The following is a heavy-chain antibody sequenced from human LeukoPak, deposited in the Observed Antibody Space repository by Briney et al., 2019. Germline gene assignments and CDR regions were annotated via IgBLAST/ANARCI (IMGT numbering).Heavy chain of an antibody. CDR3: AREYSSSSGRAFDI. Sequence: GGSLRLSCAGSGFTFSSYSMSWVRQAPGKGLEWVSYIGGSRSTIYYADSVKGRFTISRDNAKNSLYLQVNSLRAEDTAVYYCAREYSSSSGRAFDIWGQGTMVTVSS. V-gene: IGHV3-48*01. CDR2: IGGSRSTI. J-gene: IGHJ3*02. CDR1: GFTFSSYS. D-gene: IGHD6-6*01.